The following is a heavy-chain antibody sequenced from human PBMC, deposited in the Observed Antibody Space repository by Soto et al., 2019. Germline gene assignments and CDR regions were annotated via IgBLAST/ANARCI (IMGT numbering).Heavy chain of an antibody. D-gene: IGHD2-2*01. Sequence: ASVKVSCKASGYTFTSYGTSWVRQAPGQGLEWMGWISAYNGNTNYAQKLQGRVTMTTDTSTSTAYMELRSLRSDDTAVYYCARLGRIVVVPAAIYVYYYYGMDVWGQGTTVTVSS. J-gene: IGHJ6*02. CDR2: ISAYNGNT. CDR1: GYTFTSYG. CDR3: ARLGRIVVVPAAIYVYYYYGMDV. V-gene: IGHV1-18*01.